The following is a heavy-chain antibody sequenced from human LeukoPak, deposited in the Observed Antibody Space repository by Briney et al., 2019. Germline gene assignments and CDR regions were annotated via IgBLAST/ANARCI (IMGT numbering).Heavy chain of an antibody. V-gene: IGHV1-69*04. Sequence: SVKVSCKASGYTFTSYGISWVRQAPGQGLEWMGRIIPILGIANYAQKFQGRVTITADKSTSTAYMELSSLRSEDTAVYYCARDDYGGKFDYWGQGTLVTVSS. J-gene: IGHJ4*02. CDR2: IIPILGIA. D-gene: IGHD4-17*01. CDR3: ARDDYGGKFDY. CDR1: GYTFTSYG.